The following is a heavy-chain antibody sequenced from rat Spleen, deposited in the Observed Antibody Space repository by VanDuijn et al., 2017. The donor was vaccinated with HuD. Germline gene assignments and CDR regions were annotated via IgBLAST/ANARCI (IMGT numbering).Heavy chain of an antibody. Sequence: EVLLQESGPGLVKPSQSLSLACSVTFYSITSSYRWNWIRKFPGNKLDWMGYRNSAGSTNYNPSLRSRSSITRDTSKNQFFLQVNSVTTADTATYDCARSGYNSDKGYFDYWGQGVMFTVSS. V-gene: IGHV3-3*01. CDR3: ARSGYNSDKGYFDY. J-gene: IGHJ2*01. D-gene: IGHD4-3*01. CDR1: FYSITSSYR. CDR2: RNSAGST.